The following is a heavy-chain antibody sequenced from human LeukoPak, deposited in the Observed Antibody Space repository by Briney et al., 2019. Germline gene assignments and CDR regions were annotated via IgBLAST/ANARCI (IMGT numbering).Heavy chain of an antibody. Sequence: AGGSLRLSCAASGFTFSSSDMHWVRQAPGKGLEWVALISYDGTNKYHADSVKGRFTISRDNAKNSLYLQMNSLRAEDTAVYYCARIRAMVFLDRGYFDYWGQGTLVTVSS. CDR3: ARIRAMVFLDRGYFDY. V-gene: IGHV3-30*03. CDR1: GFTFSSSD. D-gene: IGHD5-18*01. J-gene: IGHJ4*02. CDR2: ISYDGTNK.